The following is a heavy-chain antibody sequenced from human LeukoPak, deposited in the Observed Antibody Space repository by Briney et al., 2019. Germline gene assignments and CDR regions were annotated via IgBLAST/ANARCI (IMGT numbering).Heavy chain of an antibody. CDR3: TTDLILLRYFDWLSNY. CDR2: IKSKTDGGTT. J-gene: IGHJ4*02. V-gene: IGHV3-15*01. CDR1: GFTFSNAW. D-gene: IGHD3-9*01. Sequence: GGSLRLSCAASGFTFSNAWMSWVRQAPGKGLEWVGRIKSKTDGGTTDYAAPVKGRFTISRDDSKNTLYLQMNSLKTEDTAVYYCTTDLILLRYFDWLSNYWGQGTLVTVSS.